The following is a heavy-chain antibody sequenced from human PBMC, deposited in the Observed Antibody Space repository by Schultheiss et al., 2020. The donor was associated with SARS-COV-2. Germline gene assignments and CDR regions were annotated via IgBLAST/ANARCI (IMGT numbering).Heavy chain of an antibody. Sequence: SETLSLTCTVSGGSISSYYWSWIRQPPGKGLEWIGYIYYSGSTNYNPSLKSRVTISVDTSKSQFSLKLSSVTAADTAVYYCARGSSWYGAFDIWGQGTMVTVSS. V-gene: IGHV4-59*08. CDR3: ARGSSWYGAFDI. D-gene: IGHD6-13*01. J-gene: IGHJ3*02. CDR1: GGSISSYY. CDR2: IYYSGST.